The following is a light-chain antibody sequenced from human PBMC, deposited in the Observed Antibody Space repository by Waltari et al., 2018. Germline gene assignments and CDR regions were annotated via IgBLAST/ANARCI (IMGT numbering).Light chain of an antibody. CDR3: QQRSNWPPIT. J-gene: IGKJ5*01. V-gene: IGKV3-11*01. CDR2: DAS. CDR1: QSVSSY. Sequence: EIVLTQSPATLSLSPGERATLSCRASQSVSSYLAGYQQKPDQAPRLLIYDASNRATGIPARFSGSGSGTDFTLTSSSLEPEDFAVYYCQQRSNWPPITFGQGTRLESK.